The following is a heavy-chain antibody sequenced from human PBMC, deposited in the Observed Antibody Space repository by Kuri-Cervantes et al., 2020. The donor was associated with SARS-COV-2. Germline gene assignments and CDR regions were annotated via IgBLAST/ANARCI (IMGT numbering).Heavy chain of an antibody. CDR1: GGSTSSGGYY. CDR2: IYYDGRT. Sequence: ESLKISCTVSGGSTSSGGYYWGWIRQPPGKGLEFIGTIYYDGRTYYNTSLKSRVTISVDTSKNQFSLKLSSVTAADTAVYYCARHDYWGQGTLVTVSS. V-gene: IGHV4-39*01. J-gene: IGHJ4*02. CDR3: ARHDY.